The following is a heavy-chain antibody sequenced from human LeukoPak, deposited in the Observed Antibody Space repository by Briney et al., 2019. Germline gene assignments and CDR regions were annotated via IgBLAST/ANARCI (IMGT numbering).Heavy chain of an antibody. V-gene: IGHV3-73*01. CDR1: GFTFSGSA. D-gene: IGHD5-18*01. CDR3: TRRDTAMVYNY. CDR2: IRSKANSYAT. Sequence: GGSLRLSCAASGFTFSGSAMHWVRQASGKGLEWVGRIRSKANSYATAYAASVKGRFTISRDDSKNTAYLQMNSLKTEDTAVYYCTRRDTAMVYNYWGQGTLVAVSS. J-gene: IGHJ4*02.